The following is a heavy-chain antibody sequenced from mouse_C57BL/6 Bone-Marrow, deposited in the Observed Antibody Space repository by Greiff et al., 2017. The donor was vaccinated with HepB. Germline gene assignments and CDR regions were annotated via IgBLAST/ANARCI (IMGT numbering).Heavy chain of an antibody. CDR3: ARGGFAY. V-gene: IGHV1-7*01. CDR1: GYTFTSYW. Sequence: QVQLQQSGAELAKPGASVKLSCKASGYTFTSYWMHWVKQRPGQGLEWIGYINPSSGYTKYNQKFKDKATLTADKSPSTAYMQLSSLTYEDSAVYYCARGGFAYWGQGTLVTVSA. CDR2: INPSSGYT. J-gene: IGHJ3*01.